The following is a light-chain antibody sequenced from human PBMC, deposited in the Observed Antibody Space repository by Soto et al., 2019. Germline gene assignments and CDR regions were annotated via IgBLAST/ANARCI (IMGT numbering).Light chain of an antibody. J-gene: IGKJ2*01. CDR3: QQYNRYSYT. CDR2: HAS. V-gene: IGKV1-5*01. CDR1: QSISTY. Sequence: DIQMTQSPSTLSASVGDRVTITCRASQSISTYLAWYQQKPGKAPKLLIYHASNLESGVPSRFSGSGSGTEFTVTISSLQPDDFATYYCQQYNRYSYTFGQGTKLEIK.